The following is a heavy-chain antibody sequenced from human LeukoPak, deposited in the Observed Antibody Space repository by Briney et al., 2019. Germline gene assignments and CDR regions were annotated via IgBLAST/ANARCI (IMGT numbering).Heavy chain of an antibody. J-gene: IGHJ4*02. Sequence: GGSLGLSCSVAGFSFDDYAMSWVRQAPGKGLEWVSGITWDGDITGYADSVRGRFTISRDNAKNSLYLQMNSLRAEDTALYYCARIQTGYSSGWSAYWGQGTLVTVSS. CDR3: ARIQTGYSSGWSAY. V-gene: IGHV3-20*04. CDR1: GFSFDDYA. CDR2: ITWDGDIT. D-gene: IGHD6-19*01.